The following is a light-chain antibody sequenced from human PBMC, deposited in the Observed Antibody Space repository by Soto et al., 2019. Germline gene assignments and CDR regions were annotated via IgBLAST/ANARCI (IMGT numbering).Light chain of an antibody. CDR1: TSNIGAPYD. CDR2: GDN. V-gene: IGLV1-40*01. CDR3: QSYDINLHNYV. J-gene: IGLJ1*01. Sequence: QSVLTQPPSVSGAPGQRVSISCTGSTSNIGAPYDVHWYQHLPGAAPKLLIYGDNNRPSGVPDRFSGSKSGTSASLAITSLQAEDEADYYCQSYDINLHNYVFGTGTKVTVL.